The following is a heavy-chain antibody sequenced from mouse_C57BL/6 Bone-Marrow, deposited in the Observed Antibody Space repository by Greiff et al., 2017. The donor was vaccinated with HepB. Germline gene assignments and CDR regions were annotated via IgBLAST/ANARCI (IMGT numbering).Heavy chain of an antibody. V-gene: IGHV1-82*01. J-gene: IGHJ2*01. Sequence: VQLQQSGPELVKPGASVKISCKASGYAFSSSWMNWVKQRPGKGLEWIGRIYPGDGDTNYNGKFKGKATLTADKSSSTAYMQLSSLTSEDSAVYFCAYDGYYVGDYWGQGTTLTVSS. CDR2: IYPGDGDT. CDR1: GYAFSSSW. D-gene: IGHD2-3*01. CDR3: AYDGYYVGDY.